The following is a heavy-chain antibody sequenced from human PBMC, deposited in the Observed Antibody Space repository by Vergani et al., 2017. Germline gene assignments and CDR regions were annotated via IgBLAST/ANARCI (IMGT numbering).Heavy chain of an antibody. Sequence: QVQLQESGPGLVKPSETLSLTCTVSGGSISSYYWSWIRQPPGKGLEWIGYIYYSGSTNYNPSLKGRVTISVDTSKNQFSLKLSSVTAADTAVYYWARRSDRQLVSGDWYFDLWGRGTLVTVSS. CDR1: GGSISSYY. CDR3: ARRSDRQLVSGDWYFDL. D-gene: IGHD6-6*01. V-gene: IGHV4-59*01. J-gene: IGHJ2*01. CDR2: IYYSGST.